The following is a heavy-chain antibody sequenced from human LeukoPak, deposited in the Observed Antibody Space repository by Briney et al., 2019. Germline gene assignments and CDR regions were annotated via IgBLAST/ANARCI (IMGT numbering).Heavy chain of an antibody. D-gene: IGHD5-12*01. J-gene: IGHJ4*02. CDR1: GGSISSGGYY. CDR2: IYYSGST. CDR3: ANSGYDRVKFDN. V-gene: IGHV4-31*03. Sequence: SETLSLTCTVSGGSISSGGYYWSWIRQHPGKGLEWIGYIYYSGSTYYNPSLKSRVTISVDMSKNQFSLTLSSVTAADTAVYYCANSGYDRVKFDNWGQGTLVTVSS.